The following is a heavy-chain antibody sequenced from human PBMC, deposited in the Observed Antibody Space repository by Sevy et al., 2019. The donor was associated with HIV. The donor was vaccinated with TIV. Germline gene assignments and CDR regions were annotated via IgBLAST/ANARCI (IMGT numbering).Heavy chain of an antibody. CDR3: ARDGASSGYPYLYFDL. J-gene: IGHJ2*01. V-gene: IGHV3-30-3*01. D-gene: IGHD3-22*01. Sequence: GGSLRLSCAASGFTFSSYAMHWVRQAPGKGLEWVAVISSDGSNKYYADSVKGRFTISRDNSKNTLYLQMNSLRAEDTAVYYCARDGASSGYPYLYFDLWGRGTLVTVSS. CDR2: ISSDGSNK. CDR1: GFTFSSYA.